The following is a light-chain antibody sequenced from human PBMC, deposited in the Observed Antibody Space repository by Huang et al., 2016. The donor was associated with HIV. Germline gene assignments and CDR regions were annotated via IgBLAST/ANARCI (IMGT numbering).Light chain of an antibody. CDR1: QGVGSY. V-gene: IGKV1-27*01. CDR2: SAS. Sequence: DIQMTQSPSSLSAFVGDVVTITCRASQGVGSYLVWYQQKLGEVPNLLIYSASNLQTGVPSRFNGSGSGTDFTLTISSLQPEDVATYYCQNYNSVPQTFGQGTKVEIK. CDR3: QNYNSVPQT. J-gene: IGKJ1*01.